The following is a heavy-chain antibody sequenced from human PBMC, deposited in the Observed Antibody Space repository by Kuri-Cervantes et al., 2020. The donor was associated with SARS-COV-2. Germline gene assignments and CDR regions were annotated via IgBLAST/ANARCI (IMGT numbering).Heavy chain of an antibody. CDR2: ISGSGGST. CDR1: GFTFSSYA. Sequence: GGSLRLSCAASGFTFSSYAISWVRQAPGKGLEWVSAISGSGGSTYYADSVKGRFTISRDNSKNTLYLQMSSLRAEDTAVYYCAKDRYRLLSNWFDPWGQGTLVTVSS. J-gene: IGHJ5*02. V-gene: IGHV3-23*01. CDR3: AKDRYRLLSNWFDP. D-gene: IGHD2-2*01.